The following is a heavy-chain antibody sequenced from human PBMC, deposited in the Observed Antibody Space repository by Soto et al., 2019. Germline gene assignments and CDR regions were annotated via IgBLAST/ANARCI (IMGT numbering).Heavy chain of an antibody. CDR2: IYHSGST. V-gene: IGHV4-4*02. CDR3: ARVRPNWRNGTPRYYYYYGMDV. J-gene: IGHJ6*02. D-gene: IGHD1-1*01. CDR1: GGSISSSNG. Sequence: SETLSLTCAVYGGSISSSNGWSWVRQPPGKGLEWIGEIYHSGSTNYNPSLKSRVTISVDKSKNQFSLKLSSVTAADTAVYYCARVRPNWRNGTPRYYYYYGMDVWGQGTTVTVSS.